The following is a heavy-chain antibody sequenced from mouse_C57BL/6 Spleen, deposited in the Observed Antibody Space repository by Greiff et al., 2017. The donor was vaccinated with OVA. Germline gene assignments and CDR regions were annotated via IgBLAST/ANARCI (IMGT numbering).Heavy chain of an antibody. D-gene: IGHD1-1*01. Sequence: VMLVESGGGLVKPGGSLKLSCSASGFTFSDYGMHWVRQAPEKGLEWVAYISSGSSTIYYADTVKGRFTISRDNAKNTLFLQMTSLRSEDTAMYYCARDYYGSSYQFAYWGQGTLVTVSA. V-gene: IGHV5-17*01. CDR1: GFTFSDYG. J-gene: IGHJ3*01. CDR3: ARDYYGSSYQFAY. CDR2: ISSGSSTI.